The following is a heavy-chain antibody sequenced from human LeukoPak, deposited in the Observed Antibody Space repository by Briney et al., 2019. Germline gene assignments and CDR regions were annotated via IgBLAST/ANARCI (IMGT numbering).Heavy chain of an antibody. D-gene: IGHD3-3*01. CDR1: GGSISNYY. Sequence: PSETLSLTCTVSGGSISNYYWSWIRQPPGKGLEWIGYINYSGSTKYSPALKSRVTISIDMSKNQFSLKLSSVTAADTAVYYCARGTRSGYYNWFDPWGQGTLVTVSS. V-gene: IGHV4-59*01. CDR2: INYSGST. CDR3: ARGTRSGYYNWFDP. J-gene: IGHJ5*02.